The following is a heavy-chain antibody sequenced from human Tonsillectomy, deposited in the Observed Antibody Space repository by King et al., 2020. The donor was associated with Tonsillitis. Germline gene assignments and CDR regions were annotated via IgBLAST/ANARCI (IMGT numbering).Heavy chain of an antibody. J-gene: IGHJ4*02. Sequence: HVQLQQWGAGLSKPSETLSLTCAVYGGSFSGYYWSWIRQPPGKGLEWIGEINHSGSTNYNPSLKSRVTISVDTSKNQFSLKLSSVTAADTAVYYCARGRTRGRPDYWGQGTLVTVSS. CDR3: ARGRTRGRPDY. CDR1: GGSFSGYY. V-gene: IGHV4-34*01. CDR2: INHSGST. D-gene: IGHD3-16*01.